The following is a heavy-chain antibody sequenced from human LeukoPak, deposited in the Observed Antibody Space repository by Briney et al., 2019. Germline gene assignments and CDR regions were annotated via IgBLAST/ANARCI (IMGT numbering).Heavy chain of an antibody. CDR1: GFTFSSYA. J-gene: IGHJ3*02. CDR3: ARIGDTGSSGWNPELAFDI. V-gene: IGHV3-23*01. Sequence: GGSLRLSCAASGFTFSSYAMSWVRQAPGKGLEWVSAISGSGGSTYYADSVKGRFTISRDNSKNTLYLQMSSLRSEDTAVYYCARIGDTGSSGWNPELAFDIWGQGTMVTVSS. D-gene: IGHD6-19*01. CDR2: ISGSGGST.